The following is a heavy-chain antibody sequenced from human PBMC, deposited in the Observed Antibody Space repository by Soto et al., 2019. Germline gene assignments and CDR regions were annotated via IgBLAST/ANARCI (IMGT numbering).Heavy chain of an antibody. J-gene: IGHJ4*02. CDR1: GVSISSGDYY. Sequence: QVQLQESGPGLVKPSQTLSLTCSVSGVSISSGDYYWSWVRQHPGKGLEWIGYVFYSGSTYYTPSLKSPVTISVDTHKIQFYLKMSSVTAADTAVYYCARGGSGDIVEVAAIDYWGQGTLVNVSS. CDR3: ARGGSGDIVEVAAIDY. V-gene: IGHV4-31*01. CDR2: VFYSGST. D-gene: IGHD2-15*01.